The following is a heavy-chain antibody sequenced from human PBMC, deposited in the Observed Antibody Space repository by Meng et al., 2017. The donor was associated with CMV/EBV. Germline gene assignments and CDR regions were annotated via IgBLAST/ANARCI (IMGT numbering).Heavy chain of an antibody. J-gene: IGHJ4*02. CDR3: VRSSGWSLFDY. CDR2: VNSNNDAT. CDR1: GLTFSDSY. V-gene: IGHV1-2*02. Sequence: VQAVDSGDEMMTPGAAVKVSCTTSGLTFSDSYIHWVRPAPGQGLEWMGWVNSNNDATNYARKFQGRVSMTRDTSISTAHMELSRLMSDDTAVYYCVRSSGWSLFDYWGQGTLVTVSS. D-gene: IGHD6-19*01.